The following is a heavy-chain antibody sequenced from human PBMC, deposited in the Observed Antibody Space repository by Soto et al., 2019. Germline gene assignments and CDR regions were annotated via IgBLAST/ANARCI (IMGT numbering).Heavy chain of an antibody. D-gene: IGHD3-10*01. CDR2: IYESGST. Sequence: SETLSLTCTVSGVSIGSYYWSWIRQPPGKGLEWIGYIYESGSTNSNPSLQSRVTISVDKSKNQFYLNLSPVTAADTATYYCARARITLVREIIKYNMDIWGQGTTVTVSS. J-gene: IGHJ6*02. CDR1: GVSIGSYY. V-gene: IGHV4-59*01. CDR3: ARARITLVREIIKYNMDI.